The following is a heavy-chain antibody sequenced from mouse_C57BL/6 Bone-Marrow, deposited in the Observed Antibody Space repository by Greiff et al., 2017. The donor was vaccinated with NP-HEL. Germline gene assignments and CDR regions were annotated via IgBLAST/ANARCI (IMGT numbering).Heavy chain of an antibody. V-gene: IGHV2-5*01. Sequence: QVQLQQSGPGLVQPSPSLSITCTVSGFSLTSYGVHWVRQSPGKGLEWLGVIWRGGSTDYNAAFMSRLSITKDNSKSQVVFKMNSLQADETAIYYCAKEITTVGARDGYFEVWGTGTTVTVSS. D-gene: IGHD1-1*01. CDR1: GFSLTSYG. CDR3: AKEITTVGARDGYFEV. CDR2: IWRGGST. J-gene: IGHJ1*03.